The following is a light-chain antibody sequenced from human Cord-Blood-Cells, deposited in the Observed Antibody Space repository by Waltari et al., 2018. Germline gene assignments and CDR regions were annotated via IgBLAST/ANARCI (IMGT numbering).Light chain of an antibody. CDR3: QQSYSTPFT. J-gene: IGKJ3*01. CDR2: SAS. Sequence: DIQMTQSPSSLPASVVDRVTITCRASQSISSYLNWYQQKPGKAPKLLIYSASSLQSGVPSRFSGSGSGTDFTLTISSLQPEDFATYYCQQSYSTPFTFGPGTKVDIK. CDR1: QSISSY. V-gene: IGKV1-39*01.